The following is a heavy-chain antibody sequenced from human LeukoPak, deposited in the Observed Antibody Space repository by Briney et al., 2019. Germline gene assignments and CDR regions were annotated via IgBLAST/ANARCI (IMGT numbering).Heavy chain of an antibody. CDR3: AREIGRPHLGDAFDI. J-gene: IGHJ3*02. Sequence: ASVKVSCKSSGGTFNNYANNWVRQAPGQGLEWMGWINPNSGGTNYAQKFQGRVTMTRDTSISTAYMELSRLRSDDTAVYYCAREIGRPHLGDAFDIWGQGTMVTVSS. D-gene: IGHD2/OR15-2a*01. V-gene: IGHV1-2*02. CDR2: INPNSGGT. CDR1: GGTFNNYA.